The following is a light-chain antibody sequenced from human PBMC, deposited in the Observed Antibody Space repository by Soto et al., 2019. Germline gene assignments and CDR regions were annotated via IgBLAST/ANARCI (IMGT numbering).Light chain of an antibody. V-gene: IGKV1-5*01. CDR1: QSISIW. Sequence: DIQMTQSPSTLSASAGDRVTITCRASQSISIWLAWYQQKPGKAPKLLFNDASSLESGVPSRFTGSGSGTEFTLTISNLQPDDFATYYCQQFHSFPITFGQGTRLEIK. J-gene: IGKJ5*01. CDR3: QQFHSFPIT. CDR2: DAS.